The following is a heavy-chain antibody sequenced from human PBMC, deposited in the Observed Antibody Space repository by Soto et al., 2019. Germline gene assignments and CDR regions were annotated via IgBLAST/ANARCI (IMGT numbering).Heavy chain of an antibody. V-gene: IGHV2-26*01. CDR3: ARIDDQGGRCAPRDY. Sequence: QVTLKESGPVLVKPTETLTLTCTVSGFSLSNARMGVSWIRQPPGKALEWLAHILSNDEKSYSPSLKSRLTTSKDTSKSPVVLTMTNMDPVDTATYYCARIDDQGGRCAPRDYWGQGTLVTVSS. CDR1: GFSLSNARMG. CDR2: ILSNDEK. J-gene: IGHJ4*02. D-gene: IGHD1-26*01.